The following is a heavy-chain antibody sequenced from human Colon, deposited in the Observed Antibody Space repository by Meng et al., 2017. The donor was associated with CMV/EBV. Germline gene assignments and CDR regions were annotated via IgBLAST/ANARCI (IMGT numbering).Heavy chain of an antibody. CDR2: INTYDGHT. J-gene: IGHJ4*02. CDR1: GYTFTSYE. V-gene: IGHV1-18*01. Sequence: ASVKASCKASGYTFTSYEITWVRQAPGQGLEWVGWINTYDGHTRYAQNIQGRVSMTADPSTSIVYMELRSLRSDDTAVYYCARDPSGIEDFDYWGQGTLVTVSS. CDR3: ARDPSGIEDFDY. D-gene: IGHD6-13*01.